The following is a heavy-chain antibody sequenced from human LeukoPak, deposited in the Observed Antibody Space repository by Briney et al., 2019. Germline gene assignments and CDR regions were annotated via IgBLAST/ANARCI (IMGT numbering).Heavy chain of an antibody. CDR1: GFTFSSYS. Sequence: GGSLRLSCAASGFTFSSYSMNWVRQAPGKGLEWVSSISSSSSYTYYADSVKGRFTISRDNAKNSLYLQMNSLRAEDTAVYYCARGYCSSTSCYVYYYYYMDVWGKGTTVTISS. V-gene: IGHV3-21*01. D-gene: IGHD2-2*01. CDR2: ISSSSSYT. J-gene: IGHJ6*03. CDR3: ARGYCSSTSCYVYYYYYMDV.